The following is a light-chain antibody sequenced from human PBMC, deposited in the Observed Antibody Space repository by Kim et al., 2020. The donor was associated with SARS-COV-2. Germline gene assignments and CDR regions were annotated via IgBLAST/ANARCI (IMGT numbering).Light chain of an antibody. J-gene: IGLJ1*01. Sequence: SIHISCTGTGTDVGGYNYVSWYQQHPGKAPKLLISNVSNRPSGISYRFSGSKSGNTASLTISGLQAEDEADYYCSSYTSSNSLYVFGGGTKVTV. V-gene: IGLV2-14*03. CDR1: GTDVGGYNY. CDR2: NVS. CDR3: SSYTSSNSLYV.